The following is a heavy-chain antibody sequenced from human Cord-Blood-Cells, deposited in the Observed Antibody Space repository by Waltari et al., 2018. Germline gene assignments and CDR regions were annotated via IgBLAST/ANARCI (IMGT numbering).Heavy chain of an antibody. Sequence: QVQLVQSGAEVKKPGASVKVSCKASGYTFTGYYMHWVRQAPGQGLEWMGWINPNSGGTNDAQKFQGRVTMTRDTSISTAYMELSRLRSDDTAVYYCARDKPQSFWYFDLWGRGTLVTVSS. V-gene: IGHV1-2*02. CDR1: GYTFTGYY. J-gene: IGHJ2*01. CDR3: ARDKPQSFWYFDL. CDR2: INPNSGGT.